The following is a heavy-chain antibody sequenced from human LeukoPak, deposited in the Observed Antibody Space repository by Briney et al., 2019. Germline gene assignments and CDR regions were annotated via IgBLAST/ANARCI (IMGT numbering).Heavy chain of an antibody. V-gene: IGHV3-21*01. CDR1: GFTFSSYS. J-gene: IGHJ4*02. Sequence: GGSLRLSCAASGFTFSSYSMNWVRQAPGKGLEWVSSISSSSSYIYYADSVKGRFTISRDNAKNSLYLQMNSLRAEDTAVYYCAREGRRWVVRGVITNDDYWGQGTLVTVSS. CDR2: ISSSSSYI. CDR3: AREGRRWVVRGVITNDDY. D-gene: IGHD3-10*01.